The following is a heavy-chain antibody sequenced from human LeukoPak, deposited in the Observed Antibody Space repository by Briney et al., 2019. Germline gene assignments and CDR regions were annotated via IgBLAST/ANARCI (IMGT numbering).Heavy chain of an antibody. CDR3: ARDLGKTYYDFWSGYYTGAFDI. D-gene: IGHD3-3*01. CDR2: IYYSGSA. J-gene: IGHJ3*02. Sequence: SQTLSLTCTVSGGSISSGGYYWSWIRQHPGKGLEWIGYIYYSGSAYYNPSLKSRVTISVDTSKNQFSLKLSSVTAADTAVYYCARDLGKTYYDFWSGYYTGAFDIWGQGTMVTVSS. CDR1: GGSISSGGYY. V-gene: IGHV4-31*03.